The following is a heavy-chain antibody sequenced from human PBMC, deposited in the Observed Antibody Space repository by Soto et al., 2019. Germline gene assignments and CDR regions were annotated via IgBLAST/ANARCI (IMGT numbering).Heavy chain of an antibody. CDR3: ASTNYTPSLKSRVTISVDTSKSQFSLKLSSVTAADTAVYYCARLRDGLRFLEWLPHEFDYYYYMDV. J-gene: IGHJ6*03. CDR2: INAGNGNT. Sequence: ASVKVSCKASGYTFTSYAMHWVRQAPGQRLEWMGWINAGNGNTKYSQKFQGRVTITRDTSASTAYMELSSLRSEDTAVYYCASTNYTPSLKSRVTISVDTSKSQFSLKLSSVTAADTAVYYCARLRDGLRFLEWLPHEFDYYYYMDVWGKGTTVTVSS. D-gene: IGHD3-10*01. CDR1: GYTFTSYA. V-gene: IGHV1-3*01.